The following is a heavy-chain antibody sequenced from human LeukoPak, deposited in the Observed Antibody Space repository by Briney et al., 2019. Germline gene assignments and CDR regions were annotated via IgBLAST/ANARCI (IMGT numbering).Heavy chain of an antibody. CDR2: ISSSSSYI. J-gene: IGHJ3*02. CDR3: AKVIYYYDRPGAFDM. D-gene: IGHD3-22*01. Sequence: GGSLRLSCAASGFTFSSYSMNWVRQAPGKGLEWVSSISSSSSYIYYADSVKDRFTISRDNAKNSLYLQMNSLRAEDTAVYYCAKVIYYYDRPGAFDMSGQGTMVTVSS. V-gene: IGHV3-21*01. CDR1: GFTFSSYS.